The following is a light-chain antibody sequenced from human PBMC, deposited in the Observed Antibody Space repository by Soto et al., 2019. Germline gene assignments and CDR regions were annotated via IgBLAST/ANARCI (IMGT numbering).Light chain of an antibody. Sequence: MTQSPSTLSASVGDRVTITCRASQSVNSNLAWYQQKPGQAPRLLIYGASTRATGIPASFIGNGSGTEFTLTASSLQPEDFAVYYCQQYNNWPFTFGPGTKVDIK. CDR2: GAS. J-gene: IGKJ3*01. CDR3: QQYNNWPFT. V-gene: IGKV3-15*01. CDR1: QSVNSN.